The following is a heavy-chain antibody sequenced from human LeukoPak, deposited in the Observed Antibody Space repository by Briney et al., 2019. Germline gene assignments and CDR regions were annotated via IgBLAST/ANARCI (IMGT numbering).Heavy chain of an antibody. Sequence: PGGSLRLSCAASGFTFSSYGMHWVRQAPGKGLEWVAVISYDGSNKYYADSVKGRFTISRDNSKNTLYLQMNSLRAEDTAVYYCAVRRYWGQGTLVTVSS. CDR1: GFTFSSYG. V-gene: IGHV3-30*03. J-gene: IGHJ4*02. CDR3: AVRRY. CDR2: ISYDGSNK.